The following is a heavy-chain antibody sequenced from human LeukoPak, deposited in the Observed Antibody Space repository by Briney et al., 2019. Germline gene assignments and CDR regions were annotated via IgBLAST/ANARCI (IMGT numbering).Heavy chain of an antibody. CDR1: GFTFSNAW. CDR3: TTGNTC. J-gene: IGHJ4*02. CDR2: IKSKTDGGPT. V-gene: IGHV3-15*01. Sequence: PGGSLRLSCAASGFTFSNAWMSWVRQAPGKGLEWVGRIKSKTDGGPTDYAAPVKGRFTISRDDSKNTLYLQMNSLKTEDTAVYYCTTGNTCWGQGTLVTVSS.